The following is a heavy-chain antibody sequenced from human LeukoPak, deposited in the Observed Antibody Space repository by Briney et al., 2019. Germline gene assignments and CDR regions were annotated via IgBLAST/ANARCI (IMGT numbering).Heavy chain of an antibody. Sequence: ASVKVSCKASGYTSTSYAMHWVRQAPGQRLEWMGWINAGNGNTKYSQKFQGRVTITRDTSASTAYVELSSLRSEDTAVYYCAREPPFPWNRSSYYYYGMDVWGQGTTVTVSS. J-gene: IGHJ6*02. V-gene: IGHV1-3*01. D-gene: IGHD1-1*01. CDR2: INAGNGNT. CDR3: AREPPFPWNRSSYYYYGMDV. CDR1: GYTSTSYA.